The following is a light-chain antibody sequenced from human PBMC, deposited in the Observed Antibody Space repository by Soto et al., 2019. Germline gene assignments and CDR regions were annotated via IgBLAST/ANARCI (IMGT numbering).Light chain of an antibody. CDR2: EVS. V-gene: IGLV2-14*01. CDR1: SNDVGAYNY. J-gene: IGLJ2*01. CDR3: SSYSSSSPLVI. Sequence: QSALTQPASVSGSPGQSITISCTGTSNDVGAYNYVSWYQQHPDKAPKLIIFEVSNRPSGISDRFSGAKSGDTASLTISGLQAEDEADYYCSSYSSSSPLVIFGGGPKVTVL.